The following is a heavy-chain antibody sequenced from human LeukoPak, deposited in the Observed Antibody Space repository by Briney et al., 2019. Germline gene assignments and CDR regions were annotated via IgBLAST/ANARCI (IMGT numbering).Heavy chain of an antibody. CDR3: ARSHYYGSGSVYGMDV. D-gene: IGHD3-10*01. CDR2: INPNSGGT. Sequence: ASVKVSCKASGYTFTGYYMHWVRQAPGQGLEWMGWINPNSGGTNYAQKFQGWVTMTRDTSISTAYMELSRLRSDDTALYYCARSHYYGSGSVYGMDVWGKGTTVTVSS. V-gene: IGHV1-2*04. CDR1: GYTFTGYY. J-gene: IGHJ6*04.